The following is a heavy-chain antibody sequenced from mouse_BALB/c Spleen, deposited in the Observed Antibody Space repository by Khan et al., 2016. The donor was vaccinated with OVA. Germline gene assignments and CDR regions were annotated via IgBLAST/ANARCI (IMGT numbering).Heavy chain of an antibody. CDR2: ISSGGHYT. D-gene: IGHD2-12*01. J-gene: IGHJ3*01. Sequence: EVELVESGGDLVKTGGSLKLSCAASGFTFSTYGMSWVRQTPDKRLEWVATISSGGHYTYYIDSVKGRFTISRDNAKNILDLQMTSLRSEDTAMDYCAKLAYYYNSRGFAYWGRGTLVTVSA. CDR1: GFTFSTYG. V-gene: IGHV5-6*01. CDR3: AKLAYYYNSRGFAY.